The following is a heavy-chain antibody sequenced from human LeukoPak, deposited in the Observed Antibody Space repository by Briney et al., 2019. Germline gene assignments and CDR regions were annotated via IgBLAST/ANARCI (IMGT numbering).Heavy chain of an antibody. Sequence: SETLSLTCTVSGGSISSYYWTWIRQSAGKGLEWIGRVYSSGSTDYNPSLKSRVTMSLDTSKNQIFLELTSVTAADTAVYYCSRGLVYSSCYDHGSDVWGQGTTVTVSS. V-gene: IGHV4-4*07. D-gene: IGHD6-19*01. CDR2: VYSSGST. CDR1: GGSISSYY. CDR3: SRGLVYSSCYDHGSDV. J-gene: IGHJ6*02.